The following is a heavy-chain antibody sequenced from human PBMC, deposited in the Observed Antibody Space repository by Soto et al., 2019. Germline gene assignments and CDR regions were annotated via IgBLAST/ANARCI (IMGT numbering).Heavy chain of an antibody. CDR1: GFTFSSYA. CDR3: AKDRPVNWNLQSPGDNWFDS. J-gene: IGHJ5*01. Sequence: GSLRLSCAASGFTFSSYAMHWVRQAPGKGLEWVSTISGGGGTTYYADSMKGRFTISRDNSKNTVHLQMNSLRAEDTALYYCAKDRPVNWNLQSPGDNWFDSWGQGTLVTVSS. CDR2: ISGGGGTT. V-gene: IGHV3-23*01. D-gene: IGHD1-1*01.